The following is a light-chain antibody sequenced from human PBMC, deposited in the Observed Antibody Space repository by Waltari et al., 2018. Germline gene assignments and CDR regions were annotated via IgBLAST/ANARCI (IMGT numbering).Light chain of an antibody. CDR3: QQYNNWPRT. Sequence: EIVMTQSPATLSVSPGERPTLSCRASKSVSSNLAWYQQKRGQAPRLLIYAASTRATGIPARFSGSGSGTEFTLTISSLQSEDFAVYYCQQYNNWPRTFGQGTKLEI. V-gene: IGKV3D-15*01. CDR2: AAS. J-gene: IGKJ2*02. CDR1: KSVSSN.